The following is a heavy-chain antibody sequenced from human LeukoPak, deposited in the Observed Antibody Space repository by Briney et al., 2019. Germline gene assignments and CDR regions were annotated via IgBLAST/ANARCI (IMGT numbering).Heavy chain of an antibody. CDR2: ITSTSSTV. J-gene: IGHJ4*02. V-gene: IGHV3-48*02. D-gene: IGHD5-24*01. CDR3: ARVGDGYSVNYFDF. CDR1: GFTFSSYS. Sequence: PGGSLRLSCAASGFTFSSYSMSWVRQAPGKGLEWVSYITSTSSTVYYADPVKGRFTVSRDNAKNSLYLQMNSLRDEDTAMFYCARVGDGYSVNYFDFWGQGTLVTVSS.